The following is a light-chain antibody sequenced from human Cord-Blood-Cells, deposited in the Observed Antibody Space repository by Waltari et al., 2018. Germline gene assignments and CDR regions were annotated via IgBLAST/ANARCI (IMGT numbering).Light chain of an antibody. CDR3: SSYTSSSTWV. V-gene: IGLV2-14*01. J-gene: IGLJ3*02. CDR1: SSDVGGYNF. CDR2: DVS. Sequence: QSALTQPASVSGSPGQSITISCTGTSSDVGGYNFVSWYQQHPAKAPKRMIYDVSKRPSGVSNRFSGSKSGNTASLTISGLQAEDEADYYCSSYTSSSTWVFGGGTKLTVL.